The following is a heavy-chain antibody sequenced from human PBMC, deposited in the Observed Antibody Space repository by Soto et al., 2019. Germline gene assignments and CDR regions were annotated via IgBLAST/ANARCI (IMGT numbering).Heavy chain of an antibody. CDR1: GGSTSSDNY. CDR3: AREGRASSDGLYYFDS. CDR2: IYYSGNT. Sequence: TLSLTCTVSGGSTSSDNYWSWIRQPPGKGLEWIGHIYYSGNTDYNPPLKSRLAISIDTSKNQFSLKLSSVTAADTAVYFCAREGRASSDGLYYFDSWGQGSLVTVS. D-gene: IGHD6-6*01. J-gene: IGHJ4*02. V-gene: IGHV4-30-4*01.